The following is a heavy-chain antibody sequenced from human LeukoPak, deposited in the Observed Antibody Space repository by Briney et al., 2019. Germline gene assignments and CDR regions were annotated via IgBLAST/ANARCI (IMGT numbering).Heavy chain of an antibody. V-gene: IGHV4-59*01. CDR2: IYSSGST. J-gene: IGHJ6*03. D-gene: IGHD3-10*01. Sequence: SETLSLTCNVSGGSIRGYYWSWIRQPPGKGLEWIGYIYSSGSTNYNPSLKSRVTMSVDTSKNQFSLEVSSVTAADTAVYYCARVFDSGSQAYFYYMDVWGKGTTVTIFS. CDR3: ARVFDSGSQAYFYYMDV. CDR1: GGSIRGYY.